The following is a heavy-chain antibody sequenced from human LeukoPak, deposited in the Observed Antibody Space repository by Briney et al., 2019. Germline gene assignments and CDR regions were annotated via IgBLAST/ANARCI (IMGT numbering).Heavy chain of an antibody. J-gene: IGHJ5*02. CDR3: ARQPRAMVRGVIIHLFDP. CDR2: IYYSGST. CDR1: GGSISSSSYY. Sequence: PSETLSLTCTVSGGSISSSSYYWGWIRQPPGKGLEWIGSIYYSGSTYYNPSLKSRVTISVDTSKNQFSLKLSSVTAADTAVYYCARQPRAMVRGVIIHLFDPWGQGTLVTVSS. V-gene: IGHV4-39*01. D-gene: IGHD3-10*01.